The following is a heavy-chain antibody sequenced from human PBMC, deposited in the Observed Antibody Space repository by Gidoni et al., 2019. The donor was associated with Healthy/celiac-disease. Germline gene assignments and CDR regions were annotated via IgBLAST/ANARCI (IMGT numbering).Heavy chain of an antibody. D-gene: IGHD1-26*01. CDR3: ARAVGGIVGAQIDY. J-gene: IGHJ4*02. CDR2: ISYDGSNK. Sequence: QVQLVESGGGVVQPGRSLSLSCAASGFTFSSYAMHWVRQAPGKGLEWVAVISYDGSNKYYADSVKGRFTISRDNSKNTLYLQMNSLRAEDTAVYYCARAVGGIVGAQIDYWGQGTLVTVSS. CDR1: GFTFSSYA. V-gene: IGHV3-30-3*01.